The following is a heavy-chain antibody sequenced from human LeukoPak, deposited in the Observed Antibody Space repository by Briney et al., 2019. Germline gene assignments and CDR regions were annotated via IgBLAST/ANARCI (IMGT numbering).Heavy chain of an antibody. V-gene: IGHV3-30*02. J-gene: IGHJ4*02. CDR1: GFSFSTYG. CDR3: AKRLYASSSFVTDS. D-gene: IGHD6-6*01. CDR2: IRYDGSNT. Sequence: GGSLRLSCAASGFSFSTYGMHWVRQAPGKGLEWVAFIRYDGSNTYYAVSVKGRFTISRDNSKNTLFLQMNSLRPDGTAVYYCAKRLYASSSFVTDSWGQGTLVTVSS.